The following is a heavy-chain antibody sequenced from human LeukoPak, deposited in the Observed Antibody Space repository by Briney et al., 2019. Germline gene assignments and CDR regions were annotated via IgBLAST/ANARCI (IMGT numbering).Heavy chain of an antibody. V-gene: IGHV3-11*01. CDR2: ISSSGSTI. Sequence: GGSLRLSCAASGFTFSDYYMSWIRQAPGKGLEWVSYISSSGSTIYYADSVKGRFTISRDNAKNSLYLQMNSLRAEDMALYYCAKGISSSWIIGPDYWGQGTLVTVSS. CDR1: GFTFSDYY. J-gene: IGHJ4*02. CDR3: AKGISSSWIIGPDY. D-gene: IGHD6-13*01.